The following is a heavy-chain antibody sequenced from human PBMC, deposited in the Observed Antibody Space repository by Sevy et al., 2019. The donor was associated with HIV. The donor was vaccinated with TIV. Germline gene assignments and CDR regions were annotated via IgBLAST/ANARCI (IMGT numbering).Heavy chain of an antibody. D-gene: IGHD3-16*01. CDR2: IKQDGSEK. V-gene: IGHV3-7*01. Sequence: GGSLRLSCAASGFTFSSYYMSWVRQAPGKGLEWVANIKQDGSEKYYVASVKGRFTISRDNAKNSLYLQMNSRRDEDTGVYYCARGGGIYWGQGTLVTVSS. CDR1: GFTFSSYY. J-gene: IGHJ4*02. CDR3: ARGGGIY.